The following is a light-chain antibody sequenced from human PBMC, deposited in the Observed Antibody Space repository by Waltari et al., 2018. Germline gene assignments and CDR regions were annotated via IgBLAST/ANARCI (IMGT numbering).Light chain of an antibody. J-gene: IGKJ3*01. CDR2: WAS. V-gene: IGKV4-1*01. CDR1: QSVLYSPNNKNY. Sequence: DIVMTQSPDSLAVSLGERATINCKSSQSVLYSPNNKNYLAWYHQEPGQPPKLLIYWASTRESGVPDRFSGSGSGTDFTLTISSLQAEDVAVYYCQQYYSTPLTFGPGTKVDIK. CDR3: QQYYSTPLT.